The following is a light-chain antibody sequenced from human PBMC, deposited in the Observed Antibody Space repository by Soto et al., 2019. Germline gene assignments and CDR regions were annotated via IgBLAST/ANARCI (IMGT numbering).Light chain of an antibody. J-gene: IGLJ1*01. CDR2: EVS. Sequence: QSVLTQPASVSGSPGQSITISCTGTSSDVGAYDYVSWYQQHPGKAPKLMIFEVSDRPSGVSNRFSGSKSGNTASLTISGLQAEDEADYYCTSCTSSNTYVFGTGTKVTVL. CDR3: TSCTSSNTYV. CDR1: SSDVGAYDY. V-gene: IGLV2-14*01.